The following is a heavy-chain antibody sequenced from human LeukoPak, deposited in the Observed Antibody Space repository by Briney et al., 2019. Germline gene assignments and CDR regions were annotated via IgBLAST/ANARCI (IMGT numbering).Heavy chain of an antibody. V-gene: IGHV3-53*01. Sequence: GGSLRLSCAASGFTVSSNYMSWVCQAPGKGLEWVSIIYSGGSTYYADSVKGRFTISRDNSKNTLYLQMNSLRAEDTAVYYCARVVPAATAICYYYYYMDVWGKGTTVTISS. J-gene: IGHJ6*03. CDR2: IYSGGST. D-gene: IGHD2-2*01. CDR1: GFTVSSNY. CDR3: ARVVPAATAICYYYYYMDV.